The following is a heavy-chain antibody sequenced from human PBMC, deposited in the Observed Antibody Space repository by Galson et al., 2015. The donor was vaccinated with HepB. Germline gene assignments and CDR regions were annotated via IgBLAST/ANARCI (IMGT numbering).Heavy chain of an antibody. CDR3: ARDETGSSRYCSSTSCYEAPLAYYGMDV. CDR1: GYTFTSYG. D-gene: IGHD2-2*01. CDR2: ISAYNGNT. J-gene: IGHJ6*02. Sequence: SVKVSCKASGYTFTSYGISWVRQAPGQGLEWMGWISAYNGNTNYAQKLQGRVTMTTDTSTSTAYMELRSLRSDDTAVYYCARDETGSSRYCSSTSCYEAPLAYYGMDVWGQGTTVTVSS. V-gene: IGHV1-18*01.